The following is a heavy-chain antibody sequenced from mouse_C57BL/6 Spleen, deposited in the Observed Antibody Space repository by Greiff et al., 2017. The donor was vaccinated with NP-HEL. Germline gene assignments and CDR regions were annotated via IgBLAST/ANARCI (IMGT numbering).Heavy chain of an antibody. CDR1: GYAFTNYL. CDR3: ARAGTRAMDY. CDR2: INPGSGGT. D-gene: IGHD3-3*01. J-gene: IGHJ4*01. Sequence: QVQLQQSGAELVRPGTSVKVSCKASGYAFTNYLIEWVKQRPGQGLEWIGVINPGSGGTNYNEKFKGKATLTADKSSSTAYMQLSGLTSEDSAVYFCARAGTRAMDYWGQGTSVTVSS. V-gene: IGHV1-54*01.